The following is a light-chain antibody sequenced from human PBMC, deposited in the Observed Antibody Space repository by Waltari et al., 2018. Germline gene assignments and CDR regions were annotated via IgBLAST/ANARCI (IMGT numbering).Light chain of an antibody. CDR3: SAWDSGLRAWV. CDR2: KNN. Sequence: QAGLTQPPSVSKGLRQTATLTCTGNSNNVGNQEAVWLQHRQGHPPKLRSNKNNIRPSAFSERLSASRSGTIASLTITGLQPEDEGDYYCSAWDSGLRAWVFGGGTKLTVL. J-gene: IGLJ3*02. CDR1: SNNVGNQE. V-gene: IGLV10-54*01.